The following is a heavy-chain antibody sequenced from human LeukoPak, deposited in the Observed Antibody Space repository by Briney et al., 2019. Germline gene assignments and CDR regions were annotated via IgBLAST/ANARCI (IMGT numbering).Heavy chain of an antibody. CDR2: ISSSSSYI. CDR1: GFTFSSYS. CDR3: ARDMRDAGITTIVVGAFDI. J-gene: IGHJ3*02. D-gene: IGHD3-22*01. Sequence: GGSLRLSCAASGFTFSSYSMNWVRQAPGKGLEWVSSISSSSSYIYYADSVKGRFTISRDNAKNSLYLQMNSLRAEDTAVYYCARDMRDAGITTIVVGAFDIWGQGTMVTVSS. V-gene: IGHV3-21*01.